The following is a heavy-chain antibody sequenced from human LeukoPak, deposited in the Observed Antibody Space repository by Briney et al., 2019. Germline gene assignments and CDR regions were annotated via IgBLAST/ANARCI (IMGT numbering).Heavy chain of an antibody. V-gene: IGHV3-23*01. D-gene: IGHD3-16*01. CDR3: VRDGGGYFDY. J-gene: IGHJ4*02. CDR1: GFTFSSYA. Sequence: QSGGSLRLSCAASGFTFSSYAMSWVRQAPGKGLEWVSAISSTAGGRTYYADSVKGRFSISRDDSRNTLSLQMNSLRAEDTAVYYCVRDGGGYFDYWGQGTLVTVSS. CDR2: ISSTAGGRT.